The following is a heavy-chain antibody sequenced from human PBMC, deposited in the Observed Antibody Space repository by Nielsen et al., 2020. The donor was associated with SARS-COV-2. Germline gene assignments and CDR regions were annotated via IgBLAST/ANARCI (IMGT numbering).Heavy chain of an antibody. CDR3: ARARRGAIFGAVDAFDI. V-gene: IGHV4-31*02. CDR1: GGSISSGGYY. CDR2: IYYSGST. Sequence: SETLSLTCTVSGGSISSGGYYWSWIRPHPGKGLEWIGYIYYSGSTYYNPSLKSRVTISVDTSKNQFSLKLSSVTAADTAVYYCARARRGAIFGAVDAFDIWGQGTMVTVSS. D-gene: IGHD3-3*01. J-gene: IGHJ3*02.